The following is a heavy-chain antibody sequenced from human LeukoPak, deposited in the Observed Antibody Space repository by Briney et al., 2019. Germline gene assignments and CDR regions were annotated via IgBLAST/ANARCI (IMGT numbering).Heavy chain of an antibody. D-gene: IGHD2-2*01. CDR3: ARLSHQTFDI. CDR1: GYTFTTYY. Sequence: ASVKLSCKASGYTFTTYYMHWVRQAPGQGLEWMGIIDPSGGSTSYAQKFQGRVTMTRDTSTSTVYMELSSLRSDDTAVYYCARLSHQTFDIWGQGTVVTVSS. V-gene: IGHV1-46*01. J-gene: IGHJ3*02. CDR2: IDPSGGST.